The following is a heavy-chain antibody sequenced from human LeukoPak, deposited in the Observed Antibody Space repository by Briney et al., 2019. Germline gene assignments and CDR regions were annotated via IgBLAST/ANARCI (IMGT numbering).Heavy chain of an antibody. CDR2: FYYSGST. D-gene: IGHD3-16*01. J-gene: IGHJ5*02. V-gene: IGHV4-59*08. CDR1: GGSISSYY. CDR3: AGGPSNNWFAP. Sequence: SETLSLTCTVSGGSISSYYWSWIRQPPGKGLEWIGYFYYSGSTDYNPSLKSRVTISVDTSKNQFSLKLSSVTAADTAVYYCAGGPSNNWFAPWGQGTLVTVSS.